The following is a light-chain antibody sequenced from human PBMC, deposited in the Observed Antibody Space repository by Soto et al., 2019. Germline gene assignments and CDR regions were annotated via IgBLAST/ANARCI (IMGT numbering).Light chain of an antibody. Sequence: QSALTQPASVSGSPGQSITISCTGTGSDIGGYNYVSWYQQHPGKAPKVMIYEGSNRPSRVSNRFSGSKSVNTASLPISGLQAEAEADYYCTSYTSSSSGVFGGGTKLPVL. CDR3: TSYTSSSSGV. J-gene: IGLJ2*01. CDR2: EGS. V-gene: IGLV2-14*01. CDR1: GSDIGGYNY.